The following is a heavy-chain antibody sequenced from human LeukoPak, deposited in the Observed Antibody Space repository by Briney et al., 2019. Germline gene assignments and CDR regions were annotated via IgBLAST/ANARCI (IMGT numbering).Heavy chain of an antibody. CDR1: GGSISSGDYY. J-gene: IGHJ4*02. Sequence: SETLSLTCTVSGGSISSGDYYWSWIRQPPGKGLEWIGYIYYSGSTYYNPSLKSRVTISVDTSKNQFSLKLSSVTAADTAVYYCARGNYYYGSGSYLVYWGQGTLVTVSS. D-gene: IGHD3-10*01. CDR3: ARGNYYYGSGSYLVY. CDR2: IYYSGST. V-gene: IGHV4-30-4*01.